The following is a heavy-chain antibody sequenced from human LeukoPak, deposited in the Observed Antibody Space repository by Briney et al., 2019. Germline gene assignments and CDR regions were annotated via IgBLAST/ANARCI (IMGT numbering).Heavy chain of an antibody. CDR1: GFTFSSYA. CDR2: ISYDGSNK. CDR3: ARDWQQLVYGGGWGFDY. J-gene: IGHJ4*02. Sequence: PGRSLRLSCEAPGFTFSSYAMHWVRQAPGKGLEWVAVISYDGSNKYYADSVKGRFTISRDNSKNTLYLQMNSLRAEDTAVYYCARDWQQLVYGGGWGFDYWGQGTLVTVSS. D-gene: IGHD6-13*01. V-gene: IGHV3-30-3*01.